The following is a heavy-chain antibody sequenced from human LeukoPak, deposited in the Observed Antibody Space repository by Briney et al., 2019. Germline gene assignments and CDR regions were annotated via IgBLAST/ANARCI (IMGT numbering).Heavy chain of an antibody. CDR3: ARDQTLQLWYFTFDY. V-gene: IGHV1-69*05. CDR1: GGTFSRYA. D-gene: IGHD5-18*01. CDR2: IIPIFVTA. Sequence: ASVKVSCKASGGTFSRYAISWVRQAPGQGLEWMGRIIPIFVTANYAQKFQGGVTITTDESTSTAYMELSSLRSEDTAVYYCARDQTLQLWYFTFDYWGQGTLVTVSS. J-gene: IGHJ4*02.